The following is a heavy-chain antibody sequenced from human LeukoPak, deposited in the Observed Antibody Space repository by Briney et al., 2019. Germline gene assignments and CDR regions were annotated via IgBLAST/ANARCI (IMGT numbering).Heavy chain of an antibody. V-gene: IGHV3-48*01. CDR2: ISSSSSTI. D-gene: IGHD6-19*01. CDR1: GFTFSSYS. Sequence: GGSLRLSCAASGFTFSSYSMNWVRQAPGKGLEWVSYISSSSSTIYYADSVKGRFTISRDNAKNSLYLQMNSLRAEDTAVYYCARPFLGIAVAGIMARWGQGTPVTVSS. J-gene: IGHJ4*02. CDR3: ARPFLGIAVAGIMAR.